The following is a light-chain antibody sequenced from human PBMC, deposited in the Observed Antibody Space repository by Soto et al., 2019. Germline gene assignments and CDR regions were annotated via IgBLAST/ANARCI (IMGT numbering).Light chain of an antibody. V-gene: IGKV1-33*01. CDR3: QQFCDLPYT. J-gene: IGKJ2*01. CDR2: DAS. Sequence: DIQMTQSPSSLSASVGDRVTITCQASREISNYVNWYQQKQGKAPNLLVYDASNLQPGVPSRFSGSGSGTVFTFTISSLQPEDIATYFCQQFCDLPYTFGQGTKVEIK. CDR1: REISNY.